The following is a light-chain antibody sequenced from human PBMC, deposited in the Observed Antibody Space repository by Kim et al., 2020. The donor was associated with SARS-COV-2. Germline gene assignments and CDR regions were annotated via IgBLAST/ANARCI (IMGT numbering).Light chain of an antibody. CDR2: GAT. CDR3: LQVDSFPVT. V-gene: IGKV1-12*01. CDR1: QGIRKS. J-gene: IGKJ4*01. Sequence: ASVGDRVTITCRARQGIRKSLAWYQQRPGKAPKLLIHGATSLQIGVPSRFSGSGSETDFTLIISNLQPEDFATYYCLQVDSFPVTFGGGTKVEIK.